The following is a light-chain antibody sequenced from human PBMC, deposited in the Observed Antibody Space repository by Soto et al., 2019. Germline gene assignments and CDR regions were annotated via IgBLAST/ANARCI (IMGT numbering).Light chain of an antibody. V-gene: IGLV1-40*01. CDR2: GNN. CDR1: STNIGAGYD. Sequence: QSVLTQPPSVSGAPGQRVTISCTGSSTNIGAGYDVHWYQQLPGTAPKLLIYGNNNRPSGVPDRFSGSKSGPSATLAITGLLSEDEADYYCQSHDTSLSGSRVFGTGTKLTVL. CDR3: QSHDTSLSGSRV. J-gene: IGLJ1*01.